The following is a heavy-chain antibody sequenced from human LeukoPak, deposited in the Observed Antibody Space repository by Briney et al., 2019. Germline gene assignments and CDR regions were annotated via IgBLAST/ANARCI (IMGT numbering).Heavy chain of an antibody. J-gene: IGHJ6*02. V-gene: IGHV3-23*01. Sequence: GGSLRLSCVASGFTISGSFMSWVRQAPGKGLEWVSGISGSGGNTYHADSVKGRFTISRDNSKNTLYLQMNSLRAEDTAVYYCARTMVAVAATGRGMDVWGQGTTVTVSS. CDR2: ISGSGGNT. D-gene: IGHD6-19*01. CDR1: GFTISGSF. CDR3: ARTMVAVAATGRGMDV.